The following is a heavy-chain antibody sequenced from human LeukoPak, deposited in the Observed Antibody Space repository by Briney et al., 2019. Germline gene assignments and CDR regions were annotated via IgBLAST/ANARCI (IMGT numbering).Heavy chain of an antibody. CDR3: ARDDVIAKARDYYGMDV. J-gene: IGHJ6*02. CDR1: GFTVSSNY. V-gene: IGHV3-66*01. D-gene: IGHD2-21*01. Sequence: GGSLRLSCAASGFTVSSNYMSWVRQAPGKGLEWVSVIYSGGSTYYADSVKGRFTISRDNSKNTLYLQMNSLRAEDTAVYYCARDDVIAKARDYYGMDVWGQGTTVTVSS. CDR2: IYSGGST.